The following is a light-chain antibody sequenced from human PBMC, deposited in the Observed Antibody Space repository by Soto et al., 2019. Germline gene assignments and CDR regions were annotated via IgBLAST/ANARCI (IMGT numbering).Light chain of an antibody. CDR1: QCVGIY. CDR3: QHRSTWPRA. Sequence: EIVLTQSPATLSLSPGERATLSCRASQCVGIYLGWYQQRPGQAPRLLIYDASKRAADIPARFSGSGSGTDFTLTINSLEPEDFAVYYCQHRSTWPRAFGQGTRLEIK. J-gene: IGKJ5*01. V-gene: IGKV3-11*01. CDR2: DAS.